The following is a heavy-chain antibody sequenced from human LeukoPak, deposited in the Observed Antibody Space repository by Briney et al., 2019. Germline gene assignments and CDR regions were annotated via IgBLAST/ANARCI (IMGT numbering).Heavy chain of an antibody. D-gene: IGHD3-22*01. J-gene: IGHJ2*01. CDR2: IYTSGST. Sequence: PSETLSLTCTVSGDSFSSNYWSWIRQPAGKTLDSIGRIYTSGSTNYNPSLKSRITMSVDTSNNQLSLKLRSVTAADTAVYYCARIHRRADSSGYYYEDWYFDLWGRGTLVTVSS. CDR1: GDSFSSNY. CDR3: ARIHRRADSSGYYYEDWYFDL. V-gene: IGHV4-4*07.